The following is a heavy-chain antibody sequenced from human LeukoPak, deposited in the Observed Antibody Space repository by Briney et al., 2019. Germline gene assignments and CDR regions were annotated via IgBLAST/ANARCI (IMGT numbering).Heavy chain of an antibody. CDR1: GYSFTGYY. Sequence: GASVKVSCKASGYSFTGYYLQWVRQAPGQGLEWMGWINLDSGGTNSAQKVQGRVTMTRDTSISTAYMELSSLRSDDTAVYYCARDHCTSINCYEYKYYGMDVWGQGTTVTVSS. CDR3: ARDHCTSINCYEYKYYGMDV. V-gene: IGHV1-2*02. J-gene: IGHJ6*02. D-gene: IGHD2-2*01. CDR2: INLDSGGT.